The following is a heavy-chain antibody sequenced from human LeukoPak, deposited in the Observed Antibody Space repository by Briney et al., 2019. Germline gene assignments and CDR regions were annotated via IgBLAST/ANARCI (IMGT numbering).Heavy chain of an antibody. CDR3: ARATAGTTLFEGIDY. CDR2: IYHSGST. J-gene: IGHJ4*02. V-gene: IGHV4-38-2*02. D-gene: IGHD1-1*01. CDR1: SYSISSGYY. Sequence: SETLSLTCTVSSYSISSGYYWGWIRQPPGQGLEWIGSIYHSGSTYYNPSLKSRVTISVDTSKNQFSLKLSSVTAADTAVYYCARATAGTTLFEGIDYWGQGTLVTVSS.